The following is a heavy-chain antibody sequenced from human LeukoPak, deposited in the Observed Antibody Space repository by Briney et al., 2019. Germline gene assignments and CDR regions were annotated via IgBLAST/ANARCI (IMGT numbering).Heavy chain of an antibody. V-gene: IGHV1-2*06. J-gene: IGHJ4*02. CDR2: INPNSGGT. CDR1: GYTFTGYY. Sequence: ASVKVSCKASGYTFTGYYMRWVRQAPGQGLEWMGRINPNSGGTNYAQKFQGRVTMTRDTSISTAYMELSRLRSDDTAVYYCAIVDIVATAGFDYWGQGTLVTVSS. D-gene: IGHD5-12*01. CDR3: AIVDIVATAGFDY.